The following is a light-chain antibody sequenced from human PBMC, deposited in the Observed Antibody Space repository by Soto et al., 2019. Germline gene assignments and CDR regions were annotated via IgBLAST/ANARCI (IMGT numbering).Light chain of an antibody. V-gene: IGKV3-20*01. CDR2: GAS. Sequence: EIVFTQSPGTLSLSPGERATLSCRASQAVSSSSLAWYQQKPGQAPRLLIFGASTRAAGFPDRFSGSGSGTDFTLTISRLEPEDFEVDYCQQYGSSPRTFGQGTKVDIK. CDR1: QAVSSSS. CDR3: QQYGSSPRT. J-gene: IGKJ1*01.